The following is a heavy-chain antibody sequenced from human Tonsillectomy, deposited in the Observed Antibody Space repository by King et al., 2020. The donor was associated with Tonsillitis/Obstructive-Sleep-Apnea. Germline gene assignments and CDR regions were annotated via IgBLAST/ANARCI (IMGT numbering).Heavy chain of an antibody. CDR2: IYYSGST. CDR1: GGSVSSGSYY. D-gene: IGHD6-13*01. Sequence: QLQESGPGLVKPSETLSLTCTVSGGSVSSGSYYWSWIRQPPGKGLEWIGYIYYSGSTNYNPSLKSRVTISVDTSKNQFALKLGSVTAADSAVYYCARSSSSWSGVFYFDYWGQGTLVTVSS. J-gene: IGHJ4*02. V-gene: IGHV4-61*01. CDR3: ARSSSSWSGVFYFDY.